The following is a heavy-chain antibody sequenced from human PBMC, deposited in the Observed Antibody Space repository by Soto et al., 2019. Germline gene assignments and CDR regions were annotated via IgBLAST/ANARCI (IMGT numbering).Heavy chain of an antibody. D-gene: IGHD3-22*01. J-gene: IGHJ3*02. CDR2: IYYSGST. CDR3: AGDYDSSGYYYVGGAFDI. Sequence: QVQLQESGPGLVKPSQTLSLTCTVSGGSISSGGYYWSWIRQHPGKGLEWIGYIYYSGSTYYNPFLKSRVTISVDTSKNQFSLKLSSVTAADTAVYYCAGDYDSSGYYYVGGAFDIWGQGTMVTVSS. CDR1: GGSISSGGYY. V-gene: IGHV4-31*03.